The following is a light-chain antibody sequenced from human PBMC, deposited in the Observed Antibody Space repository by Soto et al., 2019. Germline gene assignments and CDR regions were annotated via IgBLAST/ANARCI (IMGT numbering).Light chain of an antibody. V-gene: IGKV3-20*01. CDR3: QQYGSSPRT. Sequence: EIVFTQSPGTRSLSPGERATLSCRASQSVSSSYLAWYQQKPGQAPRLIIYGASSRETGIPDRFSGRGSGTECTLTISRLEPEDFEVDYCQQYGSSPRTFGQGTKVDIK. CDR1: QSVSSSY. J-gene: IGKJ1*01. CDR2: GAS.